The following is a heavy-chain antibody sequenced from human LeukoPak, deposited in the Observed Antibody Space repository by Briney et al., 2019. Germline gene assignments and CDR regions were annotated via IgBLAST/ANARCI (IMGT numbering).Heavy chain of an antibody. CDR2: IWYDGSNK. CDR3: ARDRTPHYYFDSSGPAGY. V-gene: IGHV3-33*01. J-gene: IGHJ4*02. D-gene: IGHD3-22*01. CDR1: GFTFSSYG. Sequence: GGSLRLSCAASGFTFSSYGMHWVRQAPGKGLEWVAVIWYDGSNKYYADSVKGRFTISRDNSKNTLYLQMNSLRAEDTAVYYCARDRTPHYYFDSSGPAGYWGQGTLVTVSS.